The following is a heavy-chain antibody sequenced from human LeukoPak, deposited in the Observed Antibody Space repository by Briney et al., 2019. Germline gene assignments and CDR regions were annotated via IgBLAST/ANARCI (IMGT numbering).Heavy chain of an antibody. CDR2: IYYSGST. CDR1: GGSISTSSYN. D-gene: IGHD4-17*01. Sequence: PSETLSLTCTVSGGSISTSSYNWGWIRQPPGKGLEWIGSIYYSGSTYYNPSLKSRVTISVDTSKNQFSLKLSSVTAAGTAVYYCGRGHGDYGLSWFDPWGQGTLVTVSS. CDR3: GRGHGDYGLSWFDP. V-gene: IGHV4-39*01. J-gene: IGHJ5*02.